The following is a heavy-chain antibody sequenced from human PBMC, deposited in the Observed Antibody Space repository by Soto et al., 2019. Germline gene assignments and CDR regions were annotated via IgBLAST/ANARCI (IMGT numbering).Heavy chain of an antibody. CDR3: ARHSVSWSNYYYYGMDV. CDR1: GGSISSSSYY. D-gene: IGHD6-13*01. J-gene: IGHJ6*02. V-gene: IGHV4-39*01. CDR2: IYCSGST. Sequence: QLQLQESGPGLVKPSETLSLTCTVSGGSISSSSYYWGWIRQPPGKGLEWIGSIYCSGSTYYNPLLRRRVTIYVDTSKNKFSRKMSSVTAADTVVYYCARHSVSWSNYYYYGMDVWGQGTTVTVSS.